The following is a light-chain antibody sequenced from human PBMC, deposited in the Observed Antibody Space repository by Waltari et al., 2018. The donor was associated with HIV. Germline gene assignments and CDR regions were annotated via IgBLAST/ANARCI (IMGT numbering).Light chain of an antibody. CDR3: QVWDFTTDHVV. CDR2: DEA. CDR1: NVGNKR. Sequence: SYILTQSPSVSVAPGKTAKISRGGDNVGNKRVTWYQQRPGQALLLVIYDEAARPSGIPARFSGSNSGNTATLTITRVEVGDEADYYCQVWDFTTDHVVFGGGTKLTVL. V-gene: IGLV3-21*03. J-gene: IGLJ3*02.